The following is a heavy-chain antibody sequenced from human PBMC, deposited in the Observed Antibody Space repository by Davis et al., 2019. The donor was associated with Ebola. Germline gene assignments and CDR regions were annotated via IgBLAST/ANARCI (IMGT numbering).Heavy chain of an antibody. J-gene: IGHJ4*02. CDR2: IRSKANSYAT. D-gene: IGHD1-26*01. CDR3: AKDSLLISGSNDY. V-gene: IGHV3-73*01. CDR1: GFTFSGSA. Sequence: GESLKISCAASGFTFSGSAMHWVRQASGKGLEWVGRIRSKANSYATAYAASVKGRFTISRDDSKNTAYLQMNSLKTEDTAVYYCAKDSLLISGSNDYWGQGTLVTVSS.